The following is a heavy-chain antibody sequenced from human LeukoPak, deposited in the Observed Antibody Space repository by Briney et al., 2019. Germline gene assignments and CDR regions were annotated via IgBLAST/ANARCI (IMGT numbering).Heavy chain of an antibody. J-gene: IGHJ4*02. CDR1: GFTFSNAW. V-gene: IGHV3-15*07. Sequence: GGSLRLSCAASGFTFSNAWMNWVRQAPGKGLEWVGRIKGKTDGGTTDYAAPVKGRFTISRDDSKNTLYLQMNSLKTEDTAVYYCTTDYYYDSSGYYSGRDYWGQGTLVTVSS. D-gene: IGHD3-22*01. CDR2: IKGKTDGGTT. CDR3: TTDYYYDSSGYYSGRDY.